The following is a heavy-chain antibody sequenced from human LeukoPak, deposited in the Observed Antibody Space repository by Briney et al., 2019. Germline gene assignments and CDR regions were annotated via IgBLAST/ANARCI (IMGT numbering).Heavy chain of an antibody. D-gene: IGHD3-10*01. CDR3: ARERGVGGSGTLDY. J-gene: IGHJ4*02. Sequence: PGGSLRLSCAASGFTVSSNYMSWVRQGPGKGLEWVSVIYSGGSTYYADSVKGRFAISRDNSKNTLYLQMNSLRADDTAVYYCARERGVGGSGTLDYWGQGTLVAVSS. CDR1: GFTVSSNY. V-gene: IGHV3-53*01. CDR2: IYSGGST.